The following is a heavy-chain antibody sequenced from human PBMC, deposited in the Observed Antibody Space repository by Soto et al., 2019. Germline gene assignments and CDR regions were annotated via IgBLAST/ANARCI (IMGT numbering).Heavy chain of an antibody. J-gene: IGHJ4*02. CDR3: ARNDNMTPGVTYFDS. CDR1: GDSISSNNW. V-gene: IGHV4-4*02. CDR2: IHHSGSV. Sequence: QVQLQESGPGLVKPSGTLSLTCSVSGDSISSNNWWSWVRQPPGKGLDRIGEIHHSGSVHYNPSLKSPAAMSVDKYTNQFFLQLPPVTAADTAVYYCARNDNMTPGVTYFDSWGQGTLVTVSS. D-gene: IGHD3-10*01.